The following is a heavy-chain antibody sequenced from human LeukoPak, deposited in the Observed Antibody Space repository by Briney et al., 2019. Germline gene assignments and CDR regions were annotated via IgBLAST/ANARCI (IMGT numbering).Heavy chain of an antibody. V-gene: IGHV3-7*04. CDR1: GFTFSSYW. Sequence: SGGSLRLSCAASGFTFSSYWMSWVRQAPGKGLEWVAIIKQDGSEKYYVDSVKGRFTISRDNAKNSLYLQMNSLRAEDTAVYYCARGYYDILTGYDGAFDIWGQGTMVTVSS. D-gene: IGHD3-9*01. J-gene: IGHJ3*02. CDR2: IKQDGSEK. CDR3: ARGYYDILTGYDGAFDI.